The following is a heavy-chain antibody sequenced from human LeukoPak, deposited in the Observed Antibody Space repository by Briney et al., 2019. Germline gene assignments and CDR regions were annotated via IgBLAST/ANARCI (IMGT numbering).Heavy chain of an antibody. D-gene: IGHD3-22*01. CDR3: ARHYYDSRVETYCFDY. Sequence: GESLKISCKGSGFIFTSYWIGWVRQMPGKGLEWMGIIYPVDSDTRYSPSFQGQVTISADKSISTAYLQWSSLKASDTAMYYCARHYYDSRVETYCFDYWGQGTLVTVSS. CDR2: IYPVDSDT. J-gene: IGHJ4*02. CDR1: GFIFTSYW. V-gene: IGHV5-51*01.